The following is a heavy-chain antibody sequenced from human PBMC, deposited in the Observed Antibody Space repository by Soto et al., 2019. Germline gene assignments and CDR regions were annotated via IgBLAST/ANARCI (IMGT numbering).Heavy chain of an antibody. CDR2: ISGSGGST. CDR1: VFTFSGSA. D-gene: IGHD3-3*01. CDR3: AKDISEHDFWSGYLPYDYDYYGMDV. V-gene: IGHV3-23*01. J-gene: IGHJ6*02. Sequence: GGSLRLSCAASVFTFSGSAMSWVRQAPGKGLEWVSAISGSGGSTYYADSVKGRITISRDNYKTTMYLQMTSHRDEDTAVCYFAKDISEHDFWSGYLPYDYDYYGMDVWGQGTTVTVSS.